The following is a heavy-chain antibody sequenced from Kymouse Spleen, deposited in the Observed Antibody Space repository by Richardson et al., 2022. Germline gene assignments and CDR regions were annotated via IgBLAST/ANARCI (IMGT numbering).Heavy chain of an antibody. D-gene: IGHD1-7*01. V-gene: IGHV3-13*01. CDR1: GFTFSSYD. Sequence: EVQLVESGGGLVQPGGSLRLSCAASGFTFSSYDMHWVRQATGKGLEWVSAIGTAGDTYYPGSVKGRFTISRENAKNSLYLQMNSLRAGDTAVYYCARARITGTTELYYYGMDVWGQGTTVTVSS. CDR3: ARARITGTTELYYYGMDV. J-gene: IGHJ6*02. CDR2: IGTAGDT.